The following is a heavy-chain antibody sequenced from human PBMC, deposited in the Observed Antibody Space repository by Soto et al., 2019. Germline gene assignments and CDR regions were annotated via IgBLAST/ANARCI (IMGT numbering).Heavy chain of an antibody. Sequence: GGSLILSCAASGFIFISYAMSWVRQAPGKGLEWVSAISGSGGSTYYADSVKGRFTISRDNSKNTLYLQMNSLRAEDTAVYYCAKGKQWLVYDAFEIWGQGTMVSVSS. CDR2: ISGSGGST. CDR1: GFIFISYA. D-gene: IGHD6-19*01. CDR3: AKGKQWLVYDAFEI. V-gene: IGHV3-23*01. J-gene: IGHJ3*02.